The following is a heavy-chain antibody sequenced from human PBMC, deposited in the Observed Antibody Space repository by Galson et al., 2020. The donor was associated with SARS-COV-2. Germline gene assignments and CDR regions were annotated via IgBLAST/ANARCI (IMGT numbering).Heavy chain of an antibody. D-gene: IGHD2-15*01. V-gene: IGHV4-31*03. Sequence: ASETLSLTCTVSGGSISSGGYYWSWIRQHPGKGLEWIGYIYYSGSTYYNPSLKSRVTISVDTSKNQFSLKLSSVTAADTAVYYCAREVVVAATEWRLDYWGQGTRVTVSS. CDR1: GGSISSGGYY. CDR3: AREVVVAATEWRLDY. J-gene: IGHJ4*02. CDR2: IYYSGST.